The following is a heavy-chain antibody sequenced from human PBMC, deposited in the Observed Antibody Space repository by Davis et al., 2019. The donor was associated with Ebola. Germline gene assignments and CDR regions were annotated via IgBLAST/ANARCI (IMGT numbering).Heavy chain of an antibody. CDR3: AKSLDSSRWGDY. Sequence: GGSLRLSCAASGFTFSSYGMHWVRQAPGKGLEWVAVISYDGSNKYYADSVKGRFTISRDNSKNTLYLQMDSLRAEDTAVYYGAKSLDSSRWGDYWGQGTLVTVSS. V-gene: IGHV3-30*18. CDR1: GFTFSSYG. D-gene: IGHD6-13*01. J-gene: IGHJ4*02. CDR2: ISYDGSNK.